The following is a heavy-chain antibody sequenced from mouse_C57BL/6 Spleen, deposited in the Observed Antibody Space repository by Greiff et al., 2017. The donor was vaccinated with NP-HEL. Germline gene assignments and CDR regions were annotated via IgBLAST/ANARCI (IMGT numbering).Heavy chain of an antibody. CDR2: INYDGSST. J-gene: IGHJ1*03. CDR3: AREGLLRGNFDV. Sequence: EVKLVESEGGLVQPGSSMKLSCTASGFTFSDYYMAWVRQVPEKGLEWVANINYDGSSTYYLDSLKSRFIISRDNAKNILYLQRSSLKSEDTATYYCAREGLLRGNFDVWGTGTTVTVSS. CDR1: GFTFSDYY. D-gene: IGHD2-3*01. V-gene: IGHV5-16*01.